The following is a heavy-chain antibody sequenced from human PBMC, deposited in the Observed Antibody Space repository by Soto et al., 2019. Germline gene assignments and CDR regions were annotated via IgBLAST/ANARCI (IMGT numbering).Heavy chain of an antibody. Sequence: GGSLRLSCAASGLPFNTYWMHWVRQAPGKGPVWVSRINNDGSTTRYADSVKGRFTISRDNAKNTLYLQMNSLRAEDTAVYYCASQGLYYYGLDVWGQGTTVTVSS. V-gene: IGHV3-74*01. CDR3: ASQGLYYYGLDV. CDR1: GLPFNTYW. CDR2: INNDGSTT. J-gene: IGHJ6*02.